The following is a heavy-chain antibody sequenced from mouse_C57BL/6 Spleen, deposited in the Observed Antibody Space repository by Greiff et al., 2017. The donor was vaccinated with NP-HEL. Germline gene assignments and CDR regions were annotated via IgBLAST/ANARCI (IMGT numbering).Heavy chain of an antibody. V-gene: IGHV7-1*01. Sequence: EVKLMESGGGLVQSGRSLRLSCATSGFTFSDFYMEWVRQAPGKGLEWIAASRNKANDYTTEYSASVKGRFIVSRDTSQSILYLQMNALRADDTAIYYCARENWAYYAMDYWGQGTSVTVSS. D-gene: IGHD4-1*01. CDR1: GFTFSDFY. CDR3: ARENWAYYAMDY. CDR2: SRNKANDYTT. J-gene: IGHJ4*01.